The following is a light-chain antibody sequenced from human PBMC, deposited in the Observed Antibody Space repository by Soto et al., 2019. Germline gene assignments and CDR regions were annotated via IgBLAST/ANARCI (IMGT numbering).Light chain of an antibody. CDR1: SSNIGAGYD. J-gene: IGLJ3*02. Sequence: QSVLTQPPSVSGAPGQRVTISCTGSSSNIGAGYDVHWYQQLPGTAPKLLIYGNSNQPSGVPDRFSGSKSGTSASLAIPGLRAEDEADYYCQSYDSSLSGSVFGGGTKLTVL. V-gene: IGLV1-40*01. CDR3: QSYDSSLSGSV. CDR2: GNS.